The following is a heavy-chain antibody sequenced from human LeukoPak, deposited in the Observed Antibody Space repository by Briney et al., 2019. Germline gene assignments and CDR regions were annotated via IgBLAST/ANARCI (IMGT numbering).Heavy chain of an antibody. V-gene: IGHV4-59*01. Sequence: SETLSLTCTVSGASIRSYYWSWIRQPPGRGLEWIGYMYNSGSTYYNPSLKSRLTISIDTSKNQFSLKLSSVTAADTAVYYCARNYASGNYFDFYYYNMDVWGQGTTVTVSS. CDR1: GASIRSYY. CDR3: ARNYASGNYFDFYYYNMDV. D-gene: IGHD3-10*01. J-gene: IGHJ6*02. CDR2: MYNSGST.